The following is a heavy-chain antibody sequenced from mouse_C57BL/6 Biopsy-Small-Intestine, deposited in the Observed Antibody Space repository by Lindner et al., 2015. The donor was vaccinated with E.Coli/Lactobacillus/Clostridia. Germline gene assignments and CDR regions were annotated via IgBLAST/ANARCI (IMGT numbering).Heavy chain of an antibody. CDR1: GYAFSSFW. J-gene: IGHJ2*01. CDR2: INPNNGYT. CDR3: AKEVAHFDY. Sequence: VQLQESGAELVKPGASVKISCKAPGYAFSSFWMNWVKQRPGQGLEWIGYINPNNGYTKYNQKFKDKATLTADKSSSTAYMQLSSLTYEDSAVYYCAKEVAHFDYWGQGTTLTVSS. V-gene: IGHV1-7*01. D-gene: IGHD1-1*01.